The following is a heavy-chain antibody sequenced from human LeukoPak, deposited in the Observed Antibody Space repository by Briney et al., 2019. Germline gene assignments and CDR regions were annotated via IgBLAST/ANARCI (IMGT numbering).Heavy chain of an antibody. CDR3: AMTVFGKSTGYYGMDV. J-gene: IGHJ6*02. V-gene: IGHV1-69*02. Sequence: GASVKVSCKASGGTFSSYTISWVRQAPGQGLEWMGRIIPILGIANYAQKFQGRVTITADKSTSTAYMELSSLRSEDTAVYYCAMTVFGKSTGYYGMDVWGQGTTVTVSS. CDR1: GGTFSSYT. CDR2: IIPILGIA. D-gene: IGHD1-1*01.